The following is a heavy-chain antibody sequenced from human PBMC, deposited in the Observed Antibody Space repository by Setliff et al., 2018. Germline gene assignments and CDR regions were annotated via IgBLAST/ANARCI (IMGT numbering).Heavy chain of an antibody. J-gene: IGHJ5*02. CDR1: GGSINRNY. CDR3: VRALLWSGEGRFDP. CDR2: IHYSGNT. D-gene: IGHD2-8*02. V-gene: IGHV4-59*08. Sequence: SETLSLTCSVSGGSINRNYWSWIRQPPRKGLEWIGYIHYSGNTNYNPSLKSRVTISVDTSKNQFSLKLTSVTAADTAVYYCVRALLWSGEGRFDPWGQGTLVTV.